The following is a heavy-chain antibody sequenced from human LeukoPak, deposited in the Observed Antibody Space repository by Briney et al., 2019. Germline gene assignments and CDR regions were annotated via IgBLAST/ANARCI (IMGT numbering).Heavy chain of an antibody. Sequence: SETLSLTCAVSGGSISSSNWWSWVRRPPGKGLEWIGEIYHSGSTNYNPSLKSRVTISVDKSKNQFSLKLSSVTAADTAVYYCASAGGDYYDSSGYPAGGYYFDYWGQGTLVTVSS. J-gene: IGHJ4*02. V-gene: IGHV4-4*02. CDR3: ASAGGDYYDSSGYPAGGYYFDY. CDR2: IYHSGST. D-gene: IGHD3-22*01. CDR1: GGSISSSNW.